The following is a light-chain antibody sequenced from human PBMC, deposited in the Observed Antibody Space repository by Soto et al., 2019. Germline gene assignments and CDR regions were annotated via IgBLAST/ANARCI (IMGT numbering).Light chain of an antibody. V-gene: IGKV1-5*03. CDR1: QSINQC. J-gene: IGKJ1*01. Sequence: DIQMTQSPSTLSASVGGRVSIACRGSQSINQCLAWYQQKPGKAPKFLIYKASNLESGVPSRFSGSGSGTEFTLTISSLQPDDSATYYCQQCSTYPWTFGQGTKVEIK. CDR2: KAS. CDR3: QQCSTYPWT.